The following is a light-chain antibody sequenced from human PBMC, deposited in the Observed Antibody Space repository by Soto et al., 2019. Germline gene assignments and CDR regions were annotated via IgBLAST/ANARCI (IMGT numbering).Light chain of an antibody. CDR3: QQYKSYPWT. V-gene: IGKV1-5*01. CDR2: DAS. Sequence: DIQLTQSPSTLSASVGDTVTISCRASESLIGWLAWCQQRPGSAPKLLIYDASSLEGGIPSRFTGDGSGTEFSLTIASLQPDDFGTYYCQQYKSYPWTFGQGTKVDLK. CDR1: ESLIGW. J-gene: IGKJ1*01.